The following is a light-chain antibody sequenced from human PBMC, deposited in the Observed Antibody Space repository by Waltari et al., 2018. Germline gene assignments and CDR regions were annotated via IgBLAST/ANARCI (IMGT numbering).Light chain of an antibody. J-gene: IGLJ1*01. CDR2: KDN. Sequence: SHELTQPPSVSVSPGQTASITCSGNTLSKQYVYWYQQKPGQAPVLLIYKDNERPLGIPDRFSGSSSGATVTLTISGVQAEDEADYYCQLADRTVTYVFGPGTNLIVL. CDR3: QLADRTVTYV. CDR1: TLSKQY. V-gene: IGLV3-25*03.